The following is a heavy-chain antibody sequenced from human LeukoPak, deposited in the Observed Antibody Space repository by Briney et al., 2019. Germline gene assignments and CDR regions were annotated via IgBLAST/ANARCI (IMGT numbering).Heavy chain of an antibody. J-gene: IGHJ3*01. Sequence: SETLSLTCTVSGGSFTTHYWSRIRQPPGKGLEWIGYISYIGSTNYNPSLKSRVTISIDTPKNEVSLMLTSVTAADTAVYYCASDSISMNAFDAWGQGTMVTVSS. V-gene: IGHV4-59*11. CDR1: GGSFTTHY. D-gene: IGHD3-22*01. CDR3: ASDSISMNAFDA. CDR2: ISYIGST.